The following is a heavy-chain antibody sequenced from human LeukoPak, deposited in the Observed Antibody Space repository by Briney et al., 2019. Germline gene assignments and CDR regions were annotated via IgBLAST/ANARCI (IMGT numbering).Heavy chain of an antibody. CDR2: INPNSGGT. CDR1: GYTFTGYY. Sequence: ASVKVSCKASGYTFTGYYMHWVRQAPRQGLEWMGWINPNSGGTNYAQRFQGRVTMTRDTSISTAYMELSRLRSDDTAVYYCARAGVPYYYYGMDVWGQGTTVTVSS. J-gene: IGHJ6*02. V-gene: IGHV1-2*02. D-gene: IGHD2-2*01. CDR3: ARAGVPYYYYGMDV.